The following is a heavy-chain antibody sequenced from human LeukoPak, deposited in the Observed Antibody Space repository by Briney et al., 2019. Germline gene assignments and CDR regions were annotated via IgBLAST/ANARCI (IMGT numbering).Heavy chain of an antibody. Sequence: GGSLRLSCAASGFTFSTYWMSWVRQAPGKGLEWVANIKQDGNDKYYVDSVKGRFTISRDNAKSSLYLQMNSLRAEDTAVYYCAKFSGVRARGLNFDYWGQGTLVTVSS. CDR1: GFTFSTYW. D-gene: IGHD3-10*01. CDR2: IKQDGNDK. CDR3: AKFSGVRARGLNFDY. V-gene: IGHV3-7*03. J-gene: IGHJ4*02.